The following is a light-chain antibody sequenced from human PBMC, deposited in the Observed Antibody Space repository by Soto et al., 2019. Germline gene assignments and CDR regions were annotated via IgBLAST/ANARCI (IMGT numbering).Light chain of an antibody. CDR2: DAA. CDR3: QQFNSYPLT. Sequence: AIQLTQSPSSLSASVGDRVTITCRASQGIASNLAWYQQKPGRAPKLLIYDAASLESGVPSRFRGSGFGTDFTLTINSLQPEDFATYYCQQFNSYPLTVAQGTRLEIK. V-gene: IGKV1-13*02. J-gene: IGKJ5*01. CDR1: QGIASN.